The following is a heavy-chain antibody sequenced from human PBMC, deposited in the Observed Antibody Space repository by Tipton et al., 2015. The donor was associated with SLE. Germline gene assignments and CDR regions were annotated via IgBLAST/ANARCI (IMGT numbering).Heavy chain of an antibody. Sequence: GSLRLSCAASGFTFSSYAMSWVRQAPGKGLEWVSGISGSGGSTYYADSVKGRFTISRDNSKNTLYLQMNSLRAEDTAVYYCAKGADYYDSSGYQGDYWGQGTLVTVSS. CDR1: GFTFSSYA. J-gene: IGHJ4*02. V-gene: IGHV3-23*01. CDR3: AKGADYYDSSGYQGDY. D-gene: IGHD3-22*01. CDR2: ISGSGGST.